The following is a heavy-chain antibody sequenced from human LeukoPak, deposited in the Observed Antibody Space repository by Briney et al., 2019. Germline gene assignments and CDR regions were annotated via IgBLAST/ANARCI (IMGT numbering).Heavy chain of an antibody. V-gene: IGHV1-2*02. CDR3: AKDGSYGYGFYGYY. Sequence: ASVKVSCKASGYTFSGYYIHWVRPAPGQGLEWMGWMNPDTGVTNYSQKFQGRVIMTRDTSISTAYMELRRLRSDDTAVYYCAKDGSYGYGFYGYYWGQGTLVTVSS. D-gene: IGHD3-16*01. CDR1: GYTFSGYY. CDR2: MNPDTGVT. J-gene: IGHJ4*02.